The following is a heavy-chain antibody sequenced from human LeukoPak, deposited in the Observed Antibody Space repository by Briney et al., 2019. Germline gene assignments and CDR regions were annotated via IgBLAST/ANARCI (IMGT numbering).Heavy chain of an antibody. D-gene: IGHD2-2*01. CDR3: SKGITRCCTTSNCYEGLDF. V-gene: IGHV3-30*18. Sequence: PGGSLRLSSAASGFTFSNYGMHWVRQAPGKGLEWVAVISYDGSNKYYVDSVKGRFTISRDNSKNTVYLQMNSLRAEDTAVYYCSKGITRCCTTSNCYEGLDFCGQGTLVTVSS. CDR1: GFTFSNYG. CDR2: ISYDGSNK. J-gene: IGHJ4*02.